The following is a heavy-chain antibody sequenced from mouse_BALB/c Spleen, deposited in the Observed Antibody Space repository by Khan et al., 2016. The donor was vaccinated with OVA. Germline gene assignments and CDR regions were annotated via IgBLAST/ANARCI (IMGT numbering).Heavy chain of an antibody. CDR3: TRNNKYYGYPAY. J-gene: IGHJ3*01. CDR2: ISYDGSN. D-gene: IGHD1-2*01. V-gene: IGHV3-6*02. CDR1: GYSITSGYY. Sequence: EVQLQESGPGLVKPSQSLSLTCSVTGYSITSGYYWNWIRQFPGNKLEWMGYISYDGSNNYNPSLKNRISITRDTSENQFFLTLKSVTTEDTATYYCTRNNKYYGYPAYWGQGTLVTVSA.